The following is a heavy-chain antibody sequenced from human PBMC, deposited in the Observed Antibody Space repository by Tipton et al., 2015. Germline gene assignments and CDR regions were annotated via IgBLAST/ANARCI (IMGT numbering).Heavy chain of an antibody. CDR3: ARRAGYGDHFDY. V-gene: IGHV4-38-2*01. D-gene: IGHD4-17*01. J-gene: IGHJ4*02. Sequence: TLSLTCAVSAYSISSDYYWGWIRQPPGKGLEWIGYIHYSGATKYNPSLKSRVTISVDTSKNQFSLNLNSVTAADTAVYYCARRAGYGDHFDYWGQGTLVTVSS. CDR2: IHYSGAT. CDR1: AYSISSDYY.